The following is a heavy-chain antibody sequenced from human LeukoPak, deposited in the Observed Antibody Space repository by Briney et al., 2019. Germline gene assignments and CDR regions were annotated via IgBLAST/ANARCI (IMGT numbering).Heavy chain of an antibody. J-gene: IGHJ3*02. Sequence: GGSLRLSCAASGFTFSTYAMNWVRQAPGKGLNWVPGISGSGDSTFYADSVKGRFTISRDNSKKTLYLQMNSLRADDTAVYYCAKDARWLAPGTFDIWGQGTMVTVS. V-gene: IGHV3-23*01. CDR3: AKDARWLAPGTFDI. D-gene: IGHD6-19*01. CDR2: ISGSGDST. CDR1: GFTFSTYA.